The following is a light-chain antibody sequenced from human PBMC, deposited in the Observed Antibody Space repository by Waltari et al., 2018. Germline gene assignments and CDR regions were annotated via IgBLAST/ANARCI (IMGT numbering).Light chain of an antibody. CDR2: RND. CDR1: SSNIGNNV. V-gene: IGLV1-44*01. CDR3: AAWDDSLNGRWV. Sequence: QSVLTQPPSESVTPGQRVTISCSGSSSNIGNNVVNWYQQVPGTTPKLLIYRNDQRPSGVPDRISGSKSGTSASLAISGLQSEDEAHYYCAAWDDSLNGRWVFGGGTKLTVL. J-gene: IGLJ2*01.